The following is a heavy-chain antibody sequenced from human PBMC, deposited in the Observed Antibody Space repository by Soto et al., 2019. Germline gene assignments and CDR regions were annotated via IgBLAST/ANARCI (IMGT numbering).Heavy chain of an antibody. CDR2: ISWNSGSI. CDR3: AKDIDVLQLVSGYYYGMDV. V-gene: IGHV3-9*01. CDR1: GFTFDDYA. D-gene: IGHD6-13*01. J-gene: IGHJ6*02. Sequence: PGGSLRLSCAASGFTFDDYAMHWVRQAPGKGLEWVSGISWNSGSIGYADSVKGRFTISRDNAKNSLYLQMNSLRAEDTALYYCAKDIDVLQLVSGYYYGMDVWGQGTTVTVSS.